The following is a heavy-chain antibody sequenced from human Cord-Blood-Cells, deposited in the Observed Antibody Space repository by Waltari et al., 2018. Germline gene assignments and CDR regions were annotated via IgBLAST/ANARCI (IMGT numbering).Heavy chain of an antibody. Sequence: QVQLQQWGAGLLKPSETLSLTCAVYGGSFRGYYWSWFRQPPGKGLEWIGEINHSGSTNYNPSLKSRVTISVDTSKNQFSLKLSSVTAADTAVYYCARGHRQLVRYFDLWGRGTLVTVSS. CDR2: INHSGST. V-gene: IGHV4-34*01. D-gene: IGHD6-6*01. J-gene: IGHJ2*01. CDR3: ARGHRQLVRYFDL. CDR1: GGSFRGYY.